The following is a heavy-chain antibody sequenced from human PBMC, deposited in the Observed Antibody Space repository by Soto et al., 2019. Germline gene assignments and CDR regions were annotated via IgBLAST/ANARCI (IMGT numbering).Heavy chain of an antibody. CDR2: IWYDGSTK. Sequence: QVQLVESGGGVVQSGRSLRLSCAASGFMFRSYAMHWVRQAPGKGLEWVAGIWYDGSTKYYGDSVKGRYSISRDNSKNMLDPQMNSLRAEDTAVYYCARVASSSSWHIPHFDQWGQGTLVTVSS. V-gene: IGHV3-33*01. CDR1: GFMFRSYA. CDR3: ARVASSSSWHIPHFDQ. J-gene: IGHJ4*02. D-gene: IGHD6-13*01.